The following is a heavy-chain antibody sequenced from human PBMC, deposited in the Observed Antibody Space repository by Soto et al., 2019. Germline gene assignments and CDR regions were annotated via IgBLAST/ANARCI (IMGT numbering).Heavy chain of an antibody. Sequence: TSETLSLTCAVSGGSISSGGYSWYWIRQPPGKGLEWIGYIYHSGSTYYNPSLKSRVTISVDRSKNQFSLKLSSVTAADTAVYYCARGPPFHWGQGTLVTVSS. CDR1: GGSISSGGYS. CDR3: ARGPPFH. D-gene: IGHD3-16*01. CDR2: IYHSGST. J-gene: IGHJ4*02. V-gene: IGHV4-30-2*01.